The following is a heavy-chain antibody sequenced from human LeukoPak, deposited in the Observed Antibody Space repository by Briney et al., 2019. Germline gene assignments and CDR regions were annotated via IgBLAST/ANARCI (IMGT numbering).Heavy chain of an antibody. Sequence: ASVKVSCKASGYTFTSYGISWVRQAPGQGLEWMGWISAYNGNTNYAQKFQGRVTMTRDTSISTACMELSRLRSDDTAVYYCARVAYSNYGYFDLWGRGTLVTVSS. J-gene: IGHJ2*01. CDR3: ARVAYSNYGYFDL. D-gene: IGHD4-11*01. CDR2: ISAYNGNT. CDR1: GYTFTSYG. V-gene: IGHV1-18*01.